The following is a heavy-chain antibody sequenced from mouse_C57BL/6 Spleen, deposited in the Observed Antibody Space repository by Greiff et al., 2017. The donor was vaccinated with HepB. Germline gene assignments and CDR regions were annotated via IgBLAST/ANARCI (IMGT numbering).Heavy chain of an antibody. CDR3: ARCGRYGNFGFDD. J-gene: IGHJ2*01. Sequence: QVQLQQPGAELVKPGASVKLSCKASGYTFTSYGMHWVKQRPGQGLEWIGMIHPNSGSTNYNEKFKSKATLTVDKSSSTAYMQLSSLTSEDSAVYYCARCGRYGNFGFDDWGKGTTLTVSS. D-gene: IGHD2-10*02. CDR1: GYTFTSYG. CDR2: IHPNSGST. V-gene: IGHV1-64*01.